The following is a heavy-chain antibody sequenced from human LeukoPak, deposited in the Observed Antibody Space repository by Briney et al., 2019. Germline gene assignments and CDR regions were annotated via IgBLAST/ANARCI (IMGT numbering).Heavy chain of an antibody. V-gene: IGHV4-4*07. Sequence: SETLSLTCTVSGGSISSYYWSWIRQPAGKGLEWIGRIYTSGSTNYNPSLKSRVTISIDTSKNRFSLKVSSVTAADTAIYYCARGGSRSYTSSTLDYWGQGTLVTVSS. J-gene: IGHJ4*02. CDR3: ARGGSRSYTSSTLDY. CDR2: IYTSGST. CDR1: GGSISSYY. D-gene: IGHD6-6*01.